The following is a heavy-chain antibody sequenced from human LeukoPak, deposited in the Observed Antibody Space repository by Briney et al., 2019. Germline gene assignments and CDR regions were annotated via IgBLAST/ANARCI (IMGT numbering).Heavy chain of an antibody. Sequence: PGGSLRLSCLTSGFTFRDYGLGWVRQAPGMGLEWVSFTRSKIYGGAPEYAASVRDRFSVSRDDSESVAYLQMNNLKSEDTGVYYCARGQTVPGAKYYFDFWSPGTLVTVSS. CDR2: TRSKIYGGAP. J-gene: IGHJ4*02. D-gene: IGHD2/OR15-2a*01. CDR1: GFTFRDYG. CDR3: ARGQTVPGAKYYFDF. V-gene: IGHV3-49*04.